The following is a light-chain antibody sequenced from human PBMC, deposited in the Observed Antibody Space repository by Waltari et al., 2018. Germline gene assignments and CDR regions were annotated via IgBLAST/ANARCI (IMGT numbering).Light chain of an antibody. J-gene: IGKJ1*01. CDR1: QSVLYSSNNNNC. CDR3: QQYYSTPPT. CDR2: SSS. Sequence: DIVMTQSPDSLAVSLGERATINCKSSQSVLYSSNNNNCLACYQRRPGQPPKLLIYSSSARESGVPDRFSGSGSETDFTLTISSLQAEDVAVYYCQQYYSTPPTFGQGTKVEIK. V-gene: IGKV4-1*01.